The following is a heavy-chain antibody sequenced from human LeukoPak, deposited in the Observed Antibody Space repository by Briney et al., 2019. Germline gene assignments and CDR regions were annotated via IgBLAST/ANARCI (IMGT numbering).Heavy chain of an antibody. Sequence: VASVKVSCKVSGYTLTELSMHWVRQAPGKGLEWMGGFDPEDGETIYAQKFQGRVTMTEDTSTDTAYMELSSLRSEDTAVYYCATGPPIFGVVAGAFDIWGQGTMVTVSS. J-gene: IGHJ3*02. CDR3: ATGPPIFGVVAGAFDI. CDR1: GYTLTELS. D-gene: IGHD3-3*01. V-gene: IGHV1-24*01. CDR2: FDPEDGET.